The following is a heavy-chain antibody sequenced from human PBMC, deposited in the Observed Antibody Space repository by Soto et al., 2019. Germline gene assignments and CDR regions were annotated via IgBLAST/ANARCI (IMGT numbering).Heavy chain of an antibody. J-gene: IGHJ4*02. CDR3: ARVKHVDIVATDY. CDR1: GFTFSSYW. Sequence: GGSLRLSCAASGFTFSSYWMSWVRKAPGKGLEWVANIKQDGSEKYYVDSVKGRFTISRDNAKNSLYLQMNSLRAEDTAVYYCARVKHVDIVATDYWGQGTLVTVSS. V-gene: IGHV3-7*01. CDR2: IKQDGSEK. D-gene: IGHD5-12*01.